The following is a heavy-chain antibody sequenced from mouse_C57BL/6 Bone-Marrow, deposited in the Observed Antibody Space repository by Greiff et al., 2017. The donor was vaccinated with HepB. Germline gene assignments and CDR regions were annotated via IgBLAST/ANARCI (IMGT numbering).Heavy chain of an antibody. CDR1: GFNIKDDY. CDR3: TTADYSNCVSVLWFAY. Sequence: VQLQQSGAELVRPGASVKLSCTASGFNIKDDYMHWVKQRPEQGLEWIGWIDPENGDTEYASKFQGKATITADTSSNTAYLQLSSLTSEDTAVYYCTTADYSNCVSVLWFAYWGQGTLVTVSA. D-gene: IGHD2-5*01. CDR2: IDPENGDT. J-gene: IGHJ3*01. V-gene: IGHV14-4*01.